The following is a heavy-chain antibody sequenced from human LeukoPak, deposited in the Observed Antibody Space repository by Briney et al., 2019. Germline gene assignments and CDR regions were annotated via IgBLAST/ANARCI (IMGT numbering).Heavy chain of an antibody. CDR3: AGRELRYYYYGMDV. J-gene: IGHJ6*02. V-gene: IGHV3-23*01. D-gene: IGHD1-26*01. Sequence: PGGSLRLSCAASGFTFSSYAMSWVRQAAGKGLEWVSAISGSGGSTYYADSVKGRFTISRDNSKNTLYLQMNSLRAEDTAVYYCAGRELRYYYYGMDVWGQGTTVTVSS. CDR2: ISGSGGST. CDR1: GFTFSSYA.